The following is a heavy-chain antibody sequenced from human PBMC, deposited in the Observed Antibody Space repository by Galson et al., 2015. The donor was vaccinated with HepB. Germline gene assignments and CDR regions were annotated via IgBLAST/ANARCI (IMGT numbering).Heavy chain of an antibody. CDR2: TYYRSKWYN. CDR1: GDSVSSNSAA. V-gene: IGHV6-1*01. J-gene: IGHJ4*02. D-gene: IGHD2-15*01. Sequence: CAISGDSVSSNSAAWNWIRQSPLRGLEWLGRTYYRSKWYNDYAVSVRSRITIDPDTSKNQFSLQLNSVTPEDTAVYYCARGGGLLGGFGNWGQGTLVTVSS. CDR3: ARGGGLLGGFGN.